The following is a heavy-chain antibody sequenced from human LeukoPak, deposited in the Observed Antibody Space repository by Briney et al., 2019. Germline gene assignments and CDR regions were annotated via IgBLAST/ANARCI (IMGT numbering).Heavy chain of an antibody. V-gene: IGHV3-30-3*01. D-gene: IGHD1-26*01. J-gene: IGHJ4*02. CDR3: ARGLREWELLGVSNFDY. CDR2: ISYDGSNK. Sequence: GGSLRLSCAASGFTFSSYAMHWVRQAPGKGLEWVAVISYDGSNKYYADSVKGRFTISRDNSKNTLYLQMNSLRAEDTAVYYCARGLREWELLGVSNFDYWGQGTLVTASS. CDR1: GFTFSSYA.